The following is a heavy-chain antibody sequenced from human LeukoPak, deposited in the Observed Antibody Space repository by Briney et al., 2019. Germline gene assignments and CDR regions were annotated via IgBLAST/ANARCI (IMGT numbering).Heavy chain of an antibody. CDR2: ISSSGSTI. Sequence: AGGSLRLSCAASGFTFSDYYMSWIRQAPGKGLEWVSYISSSGSTIYYADSVKGRFTISRDNAKNSLYLQMNSLRAEDTAVYYCASGSWGWELLPAPYWGQGTLVTVSS. J-gene: IGHJ4*02. D-gene: IGHD1-26*01. V-gene: IGHV3-11*04. CDR3: ASGSWGWELLPAPY. CDR1: GFTFSDYY.